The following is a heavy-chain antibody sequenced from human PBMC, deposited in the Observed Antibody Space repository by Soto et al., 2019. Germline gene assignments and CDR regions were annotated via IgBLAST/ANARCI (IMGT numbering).Heavy chain of an antibody. CDR1: GFTFSSYA. J-gene: IGHJ4*02. CDR3: ASKPYYYDSSGYWYLDY. D-gene: IGHD3-22*01. V-gene: IGHV3-23*01. CDR2: ISGSGGST. Sequence: GGSLRLSCAASGFTFSSYAMSWVRQAPGKGLEWVSAISGSGGSTYYADSVKGRFTISRDNSKNTLYLQMNSLRAEDTAVYYCASKPYYYDSSGYWYLDYWGQGTLVTVS.